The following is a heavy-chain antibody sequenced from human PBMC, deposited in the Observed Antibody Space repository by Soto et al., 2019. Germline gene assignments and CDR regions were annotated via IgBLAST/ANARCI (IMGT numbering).Heavy chain of an antibody. V-gene: IGHV5-51*01. J-gene: IGHJ6*02. D-gene: IGHD3-3*01. CDR3: ARIITIFGVAQSPNYGMDV. CDR1: GYSFTSYW. Sequence: GESLKISCKGSGYSFTSYWIGWVRQMPGKGLEWMGIIYPGDSDTRYSPSFQGQVTISADKSISTAYLQWSSLRSDDTAVYYCARIITIFGVAQSPNYGMDVWGQGTTVTVSS. CDR2: IYPGDSDT.